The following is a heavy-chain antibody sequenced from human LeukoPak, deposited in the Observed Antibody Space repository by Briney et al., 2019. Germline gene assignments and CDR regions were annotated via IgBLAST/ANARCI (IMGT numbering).Heavy chain of an antibody. J-gene: IGHJ4*02. CDR3: ATTRSGMATIIGY. Sequence: GGSLRLSCAASGFTFSSYGMHWVRQAPAKGLEWVAFIRYDGSNKYYADSVKGRFTISRDNSKNTLYLQMNSLRAEDTAVYYCATTRSGMATIIGYWGQGTLVTVSS. V-gene: IGHV3-30*02. CDR1: GFTFSSYG. D-gene: IGHD5-24*01. CDR2: IRYDGSNK.